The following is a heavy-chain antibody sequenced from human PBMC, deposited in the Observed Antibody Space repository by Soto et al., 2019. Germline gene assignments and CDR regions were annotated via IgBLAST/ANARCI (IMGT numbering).Heavy chain of an antibody. D-gene: IGHD3-10*01. Sequence: QVQLQESGPGLVKPSQTLSLTCTVSGGSISSGGYYWSWIRQHPGKGLEWIGYIYYSGSTYYNPSLKSRVTISVDTSKNQFSLKLSSVTAADTAVYYCARLLLWFGELSGDYYYYGMDVWGQGTTVTVSS. J-gene: IGHJ6*02. CDR3: ARLLLWFGELSGDYYYYGMDV. CDR2: IYYSGST. V-gene: IGHV4-31*03. CDR1: GGSISSGGYY.